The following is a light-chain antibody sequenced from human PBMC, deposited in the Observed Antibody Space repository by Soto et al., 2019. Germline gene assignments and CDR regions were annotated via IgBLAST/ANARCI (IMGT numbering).Light chain of an antibody. CDR1: QSISVY. Sequence: DIQMTQSPSSLSASIGDRVTITCRASQSISVYLNWYQQKPGKAPKSLIYAASSLHSGVPSRFSGSGSGTDFALTISSLQAEDFGTYYCQQSYSLPTFGQGTKVDIK. CDR2: AAS. J-gene: IGKJ2*01. CDR3: QQSYSLPT. V-gene: IGKV1-39*01.